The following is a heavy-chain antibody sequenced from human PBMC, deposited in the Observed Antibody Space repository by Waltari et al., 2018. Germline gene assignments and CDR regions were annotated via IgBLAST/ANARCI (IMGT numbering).Heavy chain of an antibody. V-gene: IGHV1-2*06. Sequence: QVQLGQSGAEVKKPGASVKASGKVSGYTCTGDYIHWVRQAPGQGLEWMVRFNPNSCGTNYAQKFQGRVTMTRDTSISTAYMELSRLRSDDTAGYYCARDGSSGGYWDYWGQGTLVTVSS. CDR2: FNPNSCGT. J-gene: IGHJ4*02. CDR3: ARDGSSGGYWDY. CDR1: GYTCTGDY. D-gene: IGHD6-19*01.